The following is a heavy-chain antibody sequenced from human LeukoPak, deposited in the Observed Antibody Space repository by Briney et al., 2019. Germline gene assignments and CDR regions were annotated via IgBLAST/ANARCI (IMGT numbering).Heavy chain of an antibody. J-gene: IGHJ4*02. CDR2: INHSGTT. V-gene: IGHV4-34*01. Sequence: SETLSLTCAVYGVSFSGYYWTCIRQPPGKGLEWIGEINHSGTTNYNPSLKSRVTISVDTSKNQFSLKLSSVTAADTAVYYCATSGYAGWANNYWGQGTLVTVSS. D-gene: IGHD5-12*01. CDR1: GVSFSGYY. CDR3: ATSGYAGWANNY.